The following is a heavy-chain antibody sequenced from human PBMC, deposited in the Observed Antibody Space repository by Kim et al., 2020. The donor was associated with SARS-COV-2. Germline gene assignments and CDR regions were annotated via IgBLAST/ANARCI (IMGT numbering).Heavy chain of an antibody. CDR2: ISSRSSTT. CDR3: ARDVGEAGTSCFEI. J-gene: IGHJ3*02. Sequence: GGSLRLSCAGSGFTFRDYSMNWVRQAPGKGLEWVSYISSRSSTTDYGDSVTGRFTVSRDNAKHLLYLQMNSLRDEDTAMYYCARDVGEAGTSCFEIWGQG. V-gene: IGHV3-48*02. CDR1: GFTFRDYS. D-gene: IGHD6-13*01.